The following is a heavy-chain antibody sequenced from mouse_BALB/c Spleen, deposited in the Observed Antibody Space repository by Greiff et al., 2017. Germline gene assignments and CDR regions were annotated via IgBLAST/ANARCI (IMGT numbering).Heavy chain of an antibody. J-gene: IGHJ3*01. CDR3: ARNGNYGAWFAY. CDR1: GFSITSGYY. V-gene: IGHV3-6*02. D-gene: IGHD2-1*01. Sequence: EVQLQQSGPGLVKPSQSLSLTCSVTGFSITSGYYWYWIRQFPGNKLEWMGYISYDGSNNYNPSLKNRISITRDTSKNQFFLKLNSVTTEDTATYYRARNGNYGAWFAYWGQGTLVTVSA. CDR2: ISYDGSN.